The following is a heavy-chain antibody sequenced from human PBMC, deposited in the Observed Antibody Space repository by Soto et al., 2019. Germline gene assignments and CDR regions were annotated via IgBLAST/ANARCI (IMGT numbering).Heavy chain of an antibody. V-gene: IGHV3-33*01. CDR1: RFTFSSYG. Sequence: PGGSLRLSCAASRFTFSSYGMHWVRQAPGKGLEWVAVIWYDGSNKYYADSVKDRFTISRDNSKNTLYLQMNSLRAEDTAVYYCARDDPPQWFEPWGQGTQVTVSS. CDR2: IWYDGSNK. CDR3: ARDDPPQWFEP. J-gene: IGHJ5*02.